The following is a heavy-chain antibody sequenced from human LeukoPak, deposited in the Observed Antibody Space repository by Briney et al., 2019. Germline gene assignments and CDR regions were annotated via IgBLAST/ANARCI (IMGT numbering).Heavy chain of an antibody. Sequence: SETLSLTCTVSGGSISSYYWSWIRQPPGKGLEWIGXXXXXXSTNYNPSLKSRVTISVDTSKNQFSLKLSSVTAADTAVYYCARVGGYYDSSGLSNDASDIWGQGTMVTVSS. CDR1: GGSISSYY. CDR2: XXXXXST. V-gene: IGHV4-59*01. D-gene: IGHD3-22*01. J-gene: IGHJ3*02. CDR3: ARVGGYYDSSGLSNDASDI.